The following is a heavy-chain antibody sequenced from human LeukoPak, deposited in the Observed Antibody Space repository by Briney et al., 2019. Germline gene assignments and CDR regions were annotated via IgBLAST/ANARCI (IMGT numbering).Heavy chain of an antibody. V-gene: IGHV3-7*01. J-gene: IGHJ3*02. CDR2: IKQDGSEK. D-gene: IGHD2-2*01. CDR1: GFTFSSYW. CDR3: ARAGDIVVVPAAIEGFDAFDI. Sequence: EPGGSLRLSCAASGFTFSSYWMSWVRQAPGKGLEWVANIKQDGSEKYYVDSVKGRFTISRDNAKNSLYLQMNSLRAEDTAVYYCARAGDIVVVPAAIEGFDAFDIWGQGTMVTVSS.